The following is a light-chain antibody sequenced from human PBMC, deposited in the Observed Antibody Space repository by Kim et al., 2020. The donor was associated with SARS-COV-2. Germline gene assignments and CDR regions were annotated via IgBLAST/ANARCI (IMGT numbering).Light chain of an antibody. J-gene: IGLJ2*01. CDR3: SAWDSSLSAVV. Sequence: QAATLTYTGNRNKVRNQGAAWLQQHQGHPPKLLSYRNNNRPSGISERLSASRSGNTASLTITGLQPEDEADYYCSAWDSSLSAVVFGGGTKVTVL. V-gene: IGLV10-54*01. CDR1: RNKVRNQG. CDR2: RNN.